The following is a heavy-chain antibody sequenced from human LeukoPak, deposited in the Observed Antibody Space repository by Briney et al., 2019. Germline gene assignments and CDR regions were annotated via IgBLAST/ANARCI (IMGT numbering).Heavy chain of an antibody. Sequence: PSETLSLTCTVSGGSISSSSYYWGWIRQPPGKGLEWIGSIYYSGSTYYNPSLKSRVTISVDTSKNQFSLKLSSVTAADTAVYYCARRDPMVPFDYWGQGTLVTVSS. J-gene: IGHJ4*02. CDR2: IYYSGST. CDR1: GGSISSSSYY. CDR3: ARRDPMVPFDY. V-gene: IGHV4-39*01. D-gene: IGHD3-10*01.